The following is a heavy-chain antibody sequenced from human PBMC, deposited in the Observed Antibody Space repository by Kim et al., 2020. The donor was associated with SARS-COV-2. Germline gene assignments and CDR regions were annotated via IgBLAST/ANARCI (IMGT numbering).Heavy chain of an antibody. V-gene: IGHV3-74*01. CDR3: ARDQYDILTGYYLDAFDI. CDR1: GFTFSSYW. J-gene: IGHJ3*02. CDR2: INSDGSST. Sequence: GGSLRLSCAASGFTFSSYWMHWVRQAPGKGLVWVSRINSDGSSTSYADSVKGRFTISRDNAKNTLYLQMNSLRAEDAAVYYCARDQYDILTGYYLDAFDIWGQGTMVTVSS. D-gene: IGHD3-9*01.